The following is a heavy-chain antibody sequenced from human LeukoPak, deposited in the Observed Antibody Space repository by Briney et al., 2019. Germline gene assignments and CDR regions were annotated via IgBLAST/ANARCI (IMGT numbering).Heavy chain of an antibody. V-gene: IGHV4-61*01. CDR3: ARDIAVGPTTRFDY. CDR2: IYYSGST. Sequence: SETLSLTCTVSGGAVNSGNYYWSWIRQPPGKGLEWIGYIYYSGSTNYNPSLKSRVTMSVDTSNNRFSLNLSSVTAADTAMYYCARDIAVGPTTRFDYWGQGALVTVSS. D-gene: IGHD1-26*01. CDR1: GGAVNSGNYY. J-gene: IGHJ4*02.